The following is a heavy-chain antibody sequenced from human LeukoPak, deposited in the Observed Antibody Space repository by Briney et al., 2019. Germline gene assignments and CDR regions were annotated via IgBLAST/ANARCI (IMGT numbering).Heavy chain of an antibody. D-gene: IGHD2-2*01. CDR1: GGTFSSYT. CDR3: VLDCSSTSCRNHYYYYGMDV. V-gene: IGHV1-69*02. CDR2: IIPTLGIA. Sequence: ASVKVSCKASGGTFSSYTISWVRQAPGQGLEWMGRIIPTLGIANYAQKFQGRVTITADKSTSTAYMELSSLRSEDTAVYYCVLDCSSTSCRNHYYYYGMDVWGQGTTVTVSS. J-gene: IGHJ6*02.